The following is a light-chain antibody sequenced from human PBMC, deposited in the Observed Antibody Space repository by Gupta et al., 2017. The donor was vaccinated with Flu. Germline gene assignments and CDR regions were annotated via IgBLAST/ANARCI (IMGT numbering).Light chain of an antibody. CDR3: QQYDNLPLT. CDR1: QDISNY. CDR2: DAS. Sequence: DIQMTQSPSSLSASVGDSVTITCQASQDISNYLNWYQQKPGKAPKLLIYDASNLETGVPSRFSGSGSGTDFTFTISSLQPEDIATYDCQQYDNLPLTFGGGTKGEIK. V-gene: IGKV1-33*01. J-gene: IGKJ4*01.